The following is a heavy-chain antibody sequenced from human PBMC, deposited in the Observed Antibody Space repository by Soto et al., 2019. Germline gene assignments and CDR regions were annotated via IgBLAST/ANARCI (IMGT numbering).Heavy chain of an antibody. CDR3: AKDTYSGYDPNDYSSYGMDV. Sequence: PGGSLRLSCAASGFTFSSYAMSWVRQAPGKGLEWVSAISGSGGSTYYADSVKGRFTISRDNSKNTLYLQMNSLRAEDTAVYYCAKDTYSGYDPNDYSSYGMDVWGQGTTVTLSS. J-gene: IGHJ6*02. V-gene: IGHV3-23*01. D-gene: IGHD5-12*01. CDR1: GFTFSSYA. CDR2: ISGSGGST.